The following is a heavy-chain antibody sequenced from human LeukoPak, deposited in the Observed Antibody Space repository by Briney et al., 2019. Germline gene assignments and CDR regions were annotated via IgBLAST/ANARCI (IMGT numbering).Heavy chain of an antibody. J-gene: IGHJ4*02. CDR2: INSDGSST. D-gene: IGHD6-19*01. Sequence: GGSLILSCAASGFTFSSYWMHWVRQAPGRGLVWVSRINSDGSSTSYADSVKGRFTISRDNAKNTLYLQMNSLRAEDTAVYYCARDGSGWTFDYWGQGTLVTVSS. V-gene: IGHV3-74*01. CDR3: ARDGSGWTFDY. CDR1: GFTFSSYW.